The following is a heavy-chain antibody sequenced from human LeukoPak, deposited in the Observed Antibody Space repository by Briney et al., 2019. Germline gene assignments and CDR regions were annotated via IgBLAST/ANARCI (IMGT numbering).Heavy chain of an antibody. CDR1: GFTFSSYW. CDR2: ISSRSDYI. Sequence: GGSLRLSCAASGFTFSSYWMHWVRQAPGKGLEWVSSISSRSDYIYYADSVKGRFTISRDNAKNSLYLQMNSLRADDTAVYYCARDPFQEWELKTLDYWGQGTLVTVSS. CDR3: ARDPFQEWELKTLDY. V-gene: IGHV3-21*01. J-gene: IGHJ4*02. D-gene: IGHD1-26*01.